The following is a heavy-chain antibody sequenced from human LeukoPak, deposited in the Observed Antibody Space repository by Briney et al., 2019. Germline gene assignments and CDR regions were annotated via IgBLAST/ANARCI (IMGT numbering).Heavy chain of an antibody. CDR1: GGSISSYY. D-gene: IGHD3-22*01. CDR2: IYTSGST. J-gene: IGHJ4*02. V-gene: IGHV4-4*07. CDR3: AREFSDDSSGYRYYFDY. Sequence: PSETLSLTCTVSGGSISSYYWSWIRQPAGKGLEGIGRIYTSGSTNYNPSLKSRVTMSVDTSKNQFSLTLSSVTAADTDVYYCAREFSDDSSGYRYYFDYWGQGALLTVSS.